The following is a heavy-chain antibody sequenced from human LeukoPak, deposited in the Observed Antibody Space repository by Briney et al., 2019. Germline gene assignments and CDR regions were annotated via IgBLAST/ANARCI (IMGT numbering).Heavy chain of an antibody. D-gene: IGHD1-7*01. CDR2: IYYSGST. V-gene: IGHV4-59*01. J-gene: IGHJ4*02. Sequence: SETLSLTCTVSGGSISSYYWSWIRQPPGKGLEWIGYIYYSGSTNYNPSLKSRVTLSVDTSKNQFSLKLSSVTAADTAVYYCARASGITGTNFDYWGQGTLVTVSS. CDR3: ARASGITGTNFDY. CDR1: GGSISSYY.